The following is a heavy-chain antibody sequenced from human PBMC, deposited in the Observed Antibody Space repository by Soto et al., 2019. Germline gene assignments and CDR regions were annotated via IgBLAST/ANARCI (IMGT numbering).Heavy chain of an antibody. CDR1: GFTFSSYA. CDR2: ISYDGSNK. CDR3: ARVSPVGATDY. D-gene: IGHD1-26*01. J-gene: IGHJ4*02. V-gene: IGHV3-30-3*01. Sequence: RLSCAASGFTFSSYAMHWVRQAPGKGLEWVAVISYDGSNKYYADSVKGRFTISRDNSKNTLYLQMNSLRAEDTAVYYCARVSPVGATDYWGQGTLVTVSS.